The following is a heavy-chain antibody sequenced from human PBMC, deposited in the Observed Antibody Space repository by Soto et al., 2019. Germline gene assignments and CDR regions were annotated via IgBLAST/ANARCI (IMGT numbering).Heavy chain of an antibody. V-gene: IGHV4-30-4*01. CDR1: GGSISSGDYY. D-gene: IGHD2-2*01. Sequence: QVQLQESGPGLVKPSQTLSLTCTVSGGSISSGDYYWSWIRQPPGKGLEWIGYIYYSGSTYYNPSLKSRVTISVDTSKNQFSLKLSSVTAADTAVYYCARATIVLVPAAMGSHWFAPWGQGTLVTVSS. CDR3: ARATIVLVPAAMGSHWFAP. J-gene: IGHJ5*02. CDR2: IYYSGST.